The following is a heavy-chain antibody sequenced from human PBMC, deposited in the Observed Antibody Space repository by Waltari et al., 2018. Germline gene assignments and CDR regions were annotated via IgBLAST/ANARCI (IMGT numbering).Heavy chain of an antibody. J-gene: IGHJ4*02. D-gene: IGHD3-3*01. Sequence: QVQLQESGPGLVKPSETLSLTCTVSGGSLCRYYWTCIRQPPGKGLEWIGYIYYSGSTNYNPSLKSRVTISVDTSKNQFSLKLSSVTAADTAVYYCACFFGGYGAWDYWGQGTLVTVSS. CDR2: IYYSGST. CDR1: GGSLCRYY. V-gene: IGHV4-59*01. CDR3: ACFFGGYGAWDY.